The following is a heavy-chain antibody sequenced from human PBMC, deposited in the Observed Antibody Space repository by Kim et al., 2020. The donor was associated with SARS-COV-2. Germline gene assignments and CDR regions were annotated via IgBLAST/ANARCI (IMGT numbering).Heavy chain of an antibody. D-gene: IGHD1-26*01. CDR2: ISGSGGST. CDR1: GFSFSSSA. CDR3: TNNYYSGIAWAAFDI. Sequence: GGSLRLSCAASGFSFSSSAMSWVRQAPGKGLEWVSAISGSGGSTYSADSGRGRFTISSDNSKNTLYLQMNSMRAEDTAVYYCTNNYYSGIAWAAFDIWGQGTMVTVSS. J-gene: IGHJ3*02. V-gene: IGHV3-23*01.